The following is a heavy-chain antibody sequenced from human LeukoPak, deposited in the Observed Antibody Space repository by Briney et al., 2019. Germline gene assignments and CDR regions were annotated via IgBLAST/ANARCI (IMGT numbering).Heavy chain of an antibody. V-gene: IGHV1-2*02. CDR1: GYTFTGYY. CDR3: ARGPRDFDWVNFDY. J-gene: IGHJ4*02. D-gene: IGHD3-9*01. CDR2: INPNSGGT. Sequence: VASVKVSCKASGYTFTGYYMHWVRQAPGQGLEWMGWINPNSGGTNYAQKFQGRVTMTRDTSISTAYMELSRLRSDDTAVYYCARGPRDFDWVNFDYWGQGTLVTVSS.